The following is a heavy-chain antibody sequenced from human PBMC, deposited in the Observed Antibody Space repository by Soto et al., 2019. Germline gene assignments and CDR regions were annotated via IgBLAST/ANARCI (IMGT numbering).Heavy chain of an antibody. CDR2: TSAYNGNT. CDR3: ARDSPPVDY. J-gene: IGHJ4*02. Sequence: QVQLVQSGAEVKKPGASVKVSCKASGYTFTSYAISWVRQAPGQGLEWMGWTSAYNGNTKYAQKFQGRVTMTTDTSTSTAYIELRSLRSDDTAVYYCARDSPPVDYWGQGTLVTVSS. CDR1: GYTFTSYA. V-gene: IGHV1-18*01.